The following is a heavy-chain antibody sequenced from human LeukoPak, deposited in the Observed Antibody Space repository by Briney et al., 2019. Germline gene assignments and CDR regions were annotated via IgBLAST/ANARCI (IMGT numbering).Heavy chain of an antibody. CDR2: INPNSGGT. CDR1: GYTFTGYY. CDR3: ARDIAVAGNRAFDI. J-gene: IGHJ3*02. Sequence: ASVKVSCKASGYTFTGYYMHWVRQARGQGLEWMGWINPNSGGTNYAQKFQGRVTMTRDTSISTAYMELSRLRSDDTAVYYRARDIAVAGNRAFDIWGQGTMVTVSS. V-gene: IGHV1-2*02. D-gene: IGHD6-19*01.